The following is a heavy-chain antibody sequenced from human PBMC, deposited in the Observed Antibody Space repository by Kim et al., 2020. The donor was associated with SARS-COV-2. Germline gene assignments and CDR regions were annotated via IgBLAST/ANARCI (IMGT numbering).Heavy chain of an antibody. V-gene: IGHV6-1*01. Sequence: SQTLSLTCAISGDSVSSNSAAWNWIRQSPSRGLEWLGRTYYRSKWYNDYAVSVKSRITINPDTSKNQFSLQLNSVTPEDTAVYYCARDKGDSSSWYFSPAPGRRMGDFDYWGQGTLVTVSS. D-gene: IGHD6-13*01. CDR1: GDSVSSNSAA. CDR2: TYYRSKWYN. J-gene: IGHJ4*02. CDR3: ARDKGDSSSWYFSPAPGRRMGDFDY.